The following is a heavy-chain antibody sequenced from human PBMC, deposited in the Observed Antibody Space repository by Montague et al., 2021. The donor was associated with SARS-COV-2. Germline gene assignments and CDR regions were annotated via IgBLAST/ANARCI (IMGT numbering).Heavy chain of an antibody. D-gene: IGHD2/OR15-2a*01. CDR3: TREFFYRFDF. Sequence: SLRLSCAASGFTVNTVYVTWVRQAPGKGLEWVSVIHNSGDTYYADSVKGRFTISRDTSKNTLFLQMNSLRADDTAVYYCTREFFYRFDFWGQGTLVTASS. CDR2: IHNSGDT. CDR1: GFTVNTVY. V-gene: IGHV3-66*03. J-gene: IGHJ4*02.